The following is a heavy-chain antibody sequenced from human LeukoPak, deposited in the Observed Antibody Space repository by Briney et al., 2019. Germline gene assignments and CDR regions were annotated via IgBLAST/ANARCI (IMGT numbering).Heavy chain of an antibody. CDR2: IHQSGST. J-gene: IGHJ4*02. V-gene: IGHV4-59*02. D-gene: IGHD1-1*01. CDR3: ARWNDGNHHFDC. Sequence: PSETLSLTCTVSGDSVSSYYWNWIRQPPGKGPEWIGYIHQSGSTNNNPSLRSRVTMSVDTSRNQFSLDLISVTAADTAVYYWARWNDGNHHFDCWGQGTLVTVSA. CDR1: GDSVSSYY.